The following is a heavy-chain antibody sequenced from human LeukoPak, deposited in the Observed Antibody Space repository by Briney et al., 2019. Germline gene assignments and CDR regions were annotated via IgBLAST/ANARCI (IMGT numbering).Heavy chain of an antibody. J-gene: IGHJ4*02. CDR1: GFTFSNYG. CDR3: ARADWDTAMIDY. D-gene: IGHD5-18*01. V-gene: IGHV3-30*03. CDR2: ISYDGSNK. Sequence: GGSLRLSCAASGFTFSNYGMDWVRQAPGKGLEWVAFISYDGSNKYHADSVKGRFTISRDNAKNSLYLQMNSLRAEDTAVYYCARADWDTAMIDYWGQGTLVTVSS.